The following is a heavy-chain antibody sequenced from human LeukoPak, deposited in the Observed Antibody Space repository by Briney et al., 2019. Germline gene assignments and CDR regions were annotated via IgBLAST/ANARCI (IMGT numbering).Heavy chain of an antibody. CDR1: GFTFSSHG. V-gene: IGHV3-30*18. Sequence: GRSLRLSCAASGFTFSSHGMHWVRQAPGKGLEWVAVISYDGSNKYYADSVKGRFTISRDNSKNTLYLQMNSLRAEDTAVYYCAKGGVSTSYYGMDVWGKGTTVTVSS. D-gene: IGHD5/OR15-5a*01. J-gene: IGHJ6*04. CDR3: AKGGVSTSYYGMDV. CDR2: ISYDGSNK.